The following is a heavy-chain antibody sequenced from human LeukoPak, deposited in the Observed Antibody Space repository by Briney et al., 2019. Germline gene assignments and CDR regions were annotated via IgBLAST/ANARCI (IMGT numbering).Heavy chain of an antibody. CDR1: GGSISSYY. J-gene: IGHJ4*02. CDR2: IYYSGST. Sequence: SETLSLTCTVSGGSISSYYWSWIRQPPGKGLEWIGYIYYSGSTNYNPSLKSRVTISVDTSKNRFSLKLSSVTAADTAVYYCARGRERYYFDYWGQGTLVTVSS. V-gene: IGHV4-59*01. CDR3: ARGRERYYFDY. D-gene: IGHD5-24*01.